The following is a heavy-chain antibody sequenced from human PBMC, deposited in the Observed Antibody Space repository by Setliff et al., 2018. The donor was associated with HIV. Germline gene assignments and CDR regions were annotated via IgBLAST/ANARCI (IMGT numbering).Heavy chain of an antibody. D-gene: IGHD4-17*01. Sequence: PGGSLRLSCAASGFTFSYYTMHWIRQAPGKGLEWVSYISSSSSYTNYADSVKGRFAISRDNSKNALYLQMNSLRLQDTAIYYCARGPTTVTNYYYYYMDVWGKGTTVTVSS. CDR2: ISSSSSYT. V-gene: IGHV3-11*06. CDR1: GFTFSYYT. J-gene: IGHJ6*03. CDR3: ARGPTTVTNYYYYYMDV.